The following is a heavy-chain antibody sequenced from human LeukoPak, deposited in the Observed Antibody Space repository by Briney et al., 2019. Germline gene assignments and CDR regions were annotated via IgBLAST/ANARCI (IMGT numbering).Heavy chain of an antibody. CDR1: GFSFSSYG. V-gene: IGHV3-30*02. CDR2: IRYDGSNK. J-gene: IGHJ4*02. CDR3: AKRRVAAAGQFDY. D-gene: IGHD6-13*01. Sequence: GGSLRLSCVGSGFSFSSYGMTWVRQAPGKGLEWVAFIRYDGSNKYYADSVKGRFTISRDNSKNTLYLQMNSLRAEDTAVYYCAKRRVAAAGQFDYWGQGTLVTVSS.